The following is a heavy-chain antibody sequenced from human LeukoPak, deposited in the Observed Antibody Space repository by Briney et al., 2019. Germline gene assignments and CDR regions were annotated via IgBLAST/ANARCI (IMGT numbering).Heavy chain of an antibody. CDR2: ISSSSSYI. J-gene: IGHJ4*02. CDR1: GFTFSSYS. D-gene: IGHD6-13*01. V-gene: IGHV3-21*01. CDR3: ARERARQLVSDY. Sequence: GGSLRLSCAASGFTFSSYSMNWVRQAPGKGLEWVSSISSSSSYIYYADSVKGRFTISRDNAKNSLYLQMNSLRAEDTAVCYCARERARQLVSDYWGQGTLVTVSS.